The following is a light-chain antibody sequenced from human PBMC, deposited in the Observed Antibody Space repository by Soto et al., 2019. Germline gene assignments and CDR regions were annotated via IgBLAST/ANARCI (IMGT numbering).Light chain of an antibody. CDR3: CSYAGSYTFGV. V-gene: IGLV2-11*01. Sequence: QSVLTQPRSVSGSPGQSVTISCTGTSSDVGGYNYVSWYQQHPGKAPKLMIYDVSKRPSGVPDRFSGSKSGNTASLTISGLRAEDEADYYCCSYAGSYTFGVFGTGTKLTVL. J-gene: IGLJ1*01. CDR1: SSDVGGYNY. CDR2: DVS.